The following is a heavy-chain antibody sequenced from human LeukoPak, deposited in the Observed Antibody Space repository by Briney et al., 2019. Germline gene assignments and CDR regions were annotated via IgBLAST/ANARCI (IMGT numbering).Heavy chain of an antibody. D-gene: IGHD6-13*01. CDR1: GFTFSSYG. V-gene: IGHV3-23*01. CDR3: AKLSVAGYSSSWPNY. Sequence: PGGSLRLSCAASGFTFSSYGMSWVRQAPGKGLEWVSAISGSGGSTYYADSVKGRFTISRDNSKNTLYLQMNSLRAEDTAVYYCAKLSVAGYSSSWPNYWGQGTLVTVSS. J-gene: IGHJ4*02. CDR2: ISGSGGST.